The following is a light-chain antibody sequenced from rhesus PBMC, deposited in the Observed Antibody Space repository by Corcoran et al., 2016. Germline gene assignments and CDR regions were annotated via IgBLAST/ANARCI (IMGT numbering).Light chain of an antibody. CDR2: AAS. J-gene: IGKJ4*01. Sequence: DIQMTQSPSALSASVGDRVTISCRASQNMYSNLAWYQQKPGKAPKLLIYAASSLQPGIPSRFSGSGSGPDFILTISSLQPEDSAAYYCQHYYDNPLTFGGGTRVELK. V-gene: IGKV1S12*01. CDR3: QHYYDNPLT. CDR1: QNMYSN.